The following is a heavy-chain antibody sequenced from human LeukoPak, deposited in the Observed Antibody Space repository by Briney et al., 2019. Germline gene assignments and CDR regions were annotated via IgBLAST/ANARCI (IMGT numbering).Heavy chain of an antibody. CDR1: GFTFTDYW. D-gene: IGHD3/OR15-3a*01. J-gene: IGHJ3*02. Sequence: GGSLRLSCAASGFTFTDYWMHWVRQAPGKGLVWVSRVNSDGTNTIYADSVKGRFTISRDNAKNSLFLQINSLRDEDTAVYYCARGGLDHAFDIWGQGTMVTVPS. V-gene: IGHV3-74*01. CDR3: ARGGLDHAFDI. CDR2: VNSDGTNT.